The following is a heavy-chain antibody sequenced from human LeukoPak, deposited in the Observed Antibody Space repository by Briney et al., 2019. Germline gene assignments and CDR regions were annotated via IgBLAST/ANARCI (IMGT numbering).Heavy chain of an antibody. CDR2: ISAYNGNT. CDR3: ACSYSGSYYADDAFDI. D-gene: IGHD1-26*01. J-gene: IGHJ3*02. CDR1: GYTFTSYG. Sequence: ASVKVSCKASGYTFTSYGISWVRQAPGQGLEWMGWISAYNGNTNYAQKLQGRVTMTTDTSTSTAYMELRSLRSDDTAVYYCACSYSGSYYADDAFDIWGQGTMVTVSS. V-gene: IGHV1-18*01.